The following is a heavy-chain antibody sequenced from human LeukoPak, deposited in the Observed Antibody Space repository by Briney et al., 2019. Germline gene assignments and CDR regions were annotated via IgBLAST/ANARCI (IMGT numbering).Heavy chain of an antibody. CDR2: ISSSSSTI. J-gene: IGHJ4*02. CDR3: ARDGGIAVAGTDY. Sequence: PGGSLRLSCAASAFTFSSYSMNWVRQAPGKGLEWVSYISSSSSTIYYADSVKGRFTISRDNAKNSLYLQMNSLRAEDTAVYYCARDGGIAVAGTDYWGQGTLVTV. CDR1: AFTFSSYS. V-gene: IGHV3-48*01. D-gene: IGHD6-19*01.